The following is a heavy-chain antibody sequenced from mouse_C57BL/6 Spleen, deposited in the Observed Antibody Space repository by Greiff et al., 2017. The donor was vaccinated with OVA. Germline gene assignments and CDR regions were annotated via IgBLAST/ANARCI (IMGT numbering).Heavy chain of an antibody. CDR1: GFNIKDDY. CDR2: IDPENGDT. CDR3: TTCPKDFDV. V-gene: IGHV14-4*01. J-gene: IGHJ1*03. Sequence: EVQLQQSGAELVRPGASVKLSCTASGFNIKDDYMHWVKQRPEQGLEWIGWIDPENGDTEYASKFQGKATITADTSSNTAYLQLSSLTSEDTAVYYCTTCPKDFDVGGTGTTVTVSS.